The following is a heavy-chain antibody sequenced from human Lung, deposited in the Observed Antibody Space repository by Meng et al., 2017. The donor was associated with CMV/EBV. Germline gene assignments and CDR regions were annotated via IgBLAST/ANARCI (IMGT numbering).Heavy chain of an antibody. Sequence: QLVQSWSYVNTPGASVKVSGAASGYSLRSYAVNWRRQAPGRVLEWMGWINPSTAHPTYAQDFTGGFVFSLDISVDTAYLQINSLKAEDTAIYYCVRDVPDGDISLFDSWGQGTLVTVSS. V-gene: IGHV7-4-1*02. CDR3: VRDVPDGDISLFDS. CDR2: INPSTAHP. J-gene: IGHJ4*02. D-gene: IGHD2-21*02. CDR1: GYSLRSYA.